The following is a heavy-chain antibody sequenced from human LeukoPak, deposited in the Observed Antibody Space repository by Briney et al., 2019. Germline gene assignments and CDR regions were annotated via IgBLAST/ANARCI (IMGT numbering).Heavy chain of an antibody. Sequence: PSETLSLTCTVSGGSISVYYWSWIRQPPGKGLEWIGYIYYSGSTNYNPSLKSRVTISVDTSKNQFSLKLSSVTAADTAVYYCARDSSGWSPFDYWGQGTLVTVSS. V-gene: IGHV4-59*01. CDR2: IYYSGST. CDR1: GGSISVYY. J-gene: IGHJ4*02. D-gene: IGHD6-19*01. CDR3: ARDSSGWSPFDY.